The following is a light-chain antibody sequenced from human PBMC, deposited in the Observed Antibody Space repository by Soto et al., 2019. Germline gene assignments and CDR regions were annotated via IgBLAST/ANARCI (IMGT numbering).Light chain of an antibody. J-gene: IGLJ2*01. Sequence: QSALTQSASVCGSPGQSITIPCTGTSSDVGGYDYVSWYQQHPGKVPKLIIYEVIKRPSGVSHRFSGSKSGNTAYLTISGLQTEDEADHYCSSYTTSSALVFGGGT. CDR2: EVI. CDR3: SSYTTSSALV. V-gene: IGLV2-14*01. CDR1: SSDVGGYDY.